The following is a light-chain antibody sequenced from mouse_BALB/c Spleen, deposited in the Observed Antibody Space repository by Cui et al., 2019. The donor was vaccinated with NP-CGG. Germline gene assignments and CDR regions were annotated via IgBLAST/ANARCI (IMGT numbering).Light chain of an antibody. CDR2: GTN. CDR3: ALWYSNHWV. V-gene: IGLV1*01. J-gene: IGLJ1*01. Sequence: HAVVTEESAHTISPGETVTLTCRSSTGAVTTTNYANWVQEKPDHLFTGLIGGTNNRVPGVPARFSGSLIGDKAALTITGAQTEDEAIYFCALWYSNHWVFGGGTKLTVL. CDR1: TGAVTTTNY.